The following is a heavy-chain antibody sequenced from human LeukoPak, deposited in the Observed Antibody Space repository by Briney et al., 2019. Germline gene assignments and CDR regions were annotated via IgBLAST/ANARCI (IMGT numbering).Heavy chain of an antibody. Sequence: SETLSLTCTVSGGSISSYYWSWIRQPPGKGLEWIGYIYYSGSTNYNPSPKSRVTISVDTSKNQFSLKLSSVTAADTAVYYCATTVTTSKGDYYYGMDVWGQGTTVTVSS. J-gene: IGHJ6*02. CDR2: IYYSGST. D-gene: IGHD4-17*01. CDR3: ATTVTTSKGDYYYGMDV. CDR1: GGSISSYY. V-gene: IGHV4-59*08.